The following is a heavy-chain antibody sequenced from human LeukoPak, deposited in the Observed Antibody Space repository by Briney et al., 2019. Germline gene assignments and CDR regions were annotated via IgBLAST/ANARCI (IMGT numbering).Heavy chain of an antibody. Sequence: SETLSLTCTVSGGSISSGDYYWSWIRQPPGKGLEWIGYNYYSGNTYYNPSLKSRVTISVDTSKNQFSLKLSSVTAADTAVYYCARDHYYYYYGMDVWGQGTTVTVSS. J-gene: IGHJ6*02. CDR2: NYYSGNT. V-gene: IGHV4-30-4*01. CDR3: ARDHYYYYYGMDV. CDR1: GGSISSGDYY.